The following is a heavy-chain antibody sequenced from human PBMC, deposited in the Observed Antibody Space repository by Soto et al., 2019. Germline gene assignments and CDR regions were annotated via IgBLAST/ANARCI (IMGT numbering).Heavy chain of an antibody. J-gene: IGHJ4*02. CDR2: IYPGDSDT. CDR3: TRGLGTAIVGDY. CDR1: GYSFTTYW. D-gene: IGHD5-18*01. Sequence: GESLKISCKASGYSFTTYWIGWVRQMPGKGLEWMGIIYPGDSDTRYGPSFQGRVTISADKSISTAYLQWSSLQASDTTMYYCTRGLGTAIVGDYWGQGTLVTVSS. V-gene: IGHV5-51*01.